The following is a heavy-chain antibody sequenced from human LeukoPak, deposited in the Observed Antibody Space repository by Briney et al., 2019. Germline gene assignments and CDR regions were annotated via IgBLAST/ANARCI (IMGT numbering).Heavy chain of an antibody. Sequence: GGSLRLSCAASGFTFSSYSMNWVRQAPGKGLEWVSYISSSSSTIYYADSVKGRFTISRDNAKNSLYLQMNSLRAEDTAVYYCARVFNDWNVPGGYYFDYWGQGTLVTVSS. CDR2: ISSSSSTI. J-gene: IGHJ4*02. D-gene: IGHD1-1*01. CDR3: ARVFNDWNVPGGYYFDY. CDR1: GFTFSSYS. V-gene: IGHV3-48*04.